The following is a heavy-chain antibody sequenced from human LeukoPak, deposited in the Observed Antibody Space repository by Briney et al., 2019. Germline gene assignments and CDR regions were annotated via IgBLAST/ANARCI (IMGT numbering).Heavy chain of an antibody. CDR2: IIPILGIA. D-gene: IGHD2-2*01. CDR3: ARDVDCSSTSCLSWFDP. Sequence: SVKVSCKASGGTFSSYAISWVRQAPGQGLEWMGRIIPILGIANYAQKFQGRVTITADKSTSTAYMELYSLRSEDTAVYYCARDVDCSSTSCLSWFDPWGQGTLVTVSS. V-gene: IGHV1-69*04. J-gene: IGHJ5*02. CDR1: GGTFSSYA.